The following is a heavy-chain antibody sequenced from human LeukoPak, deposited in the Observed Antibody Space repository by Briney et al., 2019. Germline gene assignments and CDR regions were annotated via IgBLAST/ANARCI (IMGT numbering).Heavy chain of an antibody. CDR1: GFTFSSFA. V-gene: IGHV3-64*02. D-gene: IGHD5-18*01. CDR2: ISSNGRST. CDR3: AKRLLYSYGPGFDY. Sequence: GGSLTLSCAASGFTFSSFAMHWVRQAPGKGLEYVSAISSNGRSTYYADSVKGRFTISRDSSKDTLFLQMGSLRAEDMAVYYCAKRLLYSYGPGFDYWGQGTLVTVSS. J-gene: IGHJ4*02.